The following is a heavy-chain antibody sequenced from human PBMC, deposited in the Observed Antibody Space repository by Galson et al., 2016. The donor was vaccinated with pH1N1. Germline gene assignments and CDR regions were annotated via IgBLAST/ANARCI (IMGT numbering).Heavy chain of an antibody. V-gene: IGHV4-31*03. CDR2: IYFSGST. D-gene: IGHD2-2*01. Sequence: QVQLQESGPGLVKPSQTLSLTCTVPGGSLSSGGYYWSWIRKHPGKGLGWIGYIYFSGSTSSHTSLKSRVTISVDTSKNHSSLNLTSVTAADTAVYYCARDPHAPVSEDFDYWGQGILVTVSS. CDR3: ARDPHAPVSEDFDY. CDR1: GGSLSSGGYY. J-gene: IGHJ4*02.